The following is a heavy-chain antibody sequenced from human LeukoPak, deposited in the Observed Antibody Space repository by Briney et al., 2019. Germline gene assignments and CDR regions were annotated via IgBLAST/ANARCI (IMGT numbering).Heavy chain of an antibody. V-gene: IGHV1-46*01. CDR3: ARDSTPYSGSYLNWFGP. D-gene: IGHD1-26*01. CDR2: ISPSGGST. J-gene: IGHJ5*02. CDR1: GYTFTSHY. Sequence: ASVKVSCKTSGYTFTSHYIHWVRQAPGQGLEWMGIISPSGGSTTYAQKFQGRVTMTRDPSTSTVYMDLSSLRSEDTAVYYCARDSTPYSGSYLNWFGPWGQGTLVTVSS.